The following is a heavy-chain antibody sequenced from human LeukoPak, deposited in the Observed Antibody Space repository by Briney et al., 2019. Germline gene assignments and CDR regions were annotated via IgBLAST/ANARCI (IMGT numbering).Heavy chain of an antibody. J-gene: IGHJ4*02. CDR3: ARDSYSSSADFDY. Sequence: GGSLRLSCAASGFTVSSYSMNWVRQAPGKGLEWVSSISSSSSYIYYADSVKGRFTISRDNAKNSLYLQMNSLRAEDTAVYYCARDSYSSSADFDYWGQGTLVTVSS. CDR1: GFTVSSYS. CDR2: ISSSSSYI. D-gene: IGHD6-6*01. V-gene: IGHV3-21*01.